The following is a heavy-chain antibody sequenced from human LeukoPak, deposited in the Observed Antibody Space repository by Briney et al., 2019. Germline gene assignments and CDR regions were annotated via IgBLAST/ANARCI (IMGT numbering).Heavy chain of an antibody. V-gene: IGHV4-39*07. CDR3: ARKGGKIAAAGLFDY. CDR1: GGSMNTISYY. D-gene: IGHD6-13*01. CDR2: VYSRGST. Sequence: SETLSLTCTVSGGSMNTISYYWVWIRQAPEKGLEWIGSVYSRGSTNYNPSLKSRVTISVDTSKNQFSLKLSSVTAADTAVYYCARKGGKIAAAGLFDYWGQGTLVTVSS. J-gene: IGHJ4*02.